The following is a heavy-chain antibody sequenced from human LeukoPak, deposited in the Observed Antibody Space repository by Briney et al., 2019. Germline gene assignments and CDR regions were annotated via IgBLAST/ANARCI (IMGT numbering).Heavy chain of an antibody. J-gene: IGHJ6*02. Sequence: GGSLRLSCAASGFTFSSYAMAWVRQAPGKGLEWVSAMSGSGRNTNYVDSVKGRFTISRDNSKNTLYLQMNSLRAEDTAVYFCARDRPRAVWGQGTTVTVSS. V-gene: IGHV3-23*01. CDR3: ARDRPRAV. CDR1: GFTFSSYA. CDR2: MSGSGRNT.